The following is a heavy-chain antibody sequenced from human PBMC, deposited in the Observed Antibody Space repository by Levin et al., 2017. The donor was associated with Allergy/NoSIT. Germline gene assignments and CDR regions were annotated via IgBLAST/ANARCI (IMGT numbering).Heavy chain of an antibody. J-gene: IGHJ5*02. CDR2: INHSGST. D-gene: IGHD5-18*01. V-gene: IGHV4-34*01. CDR3: ARGVSRGYNYGYYFASSMVYNWFDP. Sequence: LTCAVYGGSFSGYYWSWIRQPPGKGLEWIGEINHSGSTNYNPSLKSRVTISVDTSKNQFSLRLSSVTAADTAVYYCARGVSRGYNYGYYFASSMVYNWFDPWGQGTLVTVSS. CDR1: GGSFSGYY.